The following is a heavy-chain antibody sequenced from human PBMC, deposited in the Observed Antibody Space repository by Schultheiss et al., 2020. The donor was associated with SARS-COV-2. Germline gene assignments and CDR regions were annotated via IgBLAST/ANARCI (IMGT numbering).Heavy chain of an antibody. CDR3: ARNEVAAAPAGYFQH. CDR1: GGSISSYY. CDR2: IYTSGST. V-gene: IGHV4-4*07. D-gene: IGHD6-13*01. Sequence: SETLSLTCTVSGGSISSYYWSWIRQPAGKGLEWIGRIYTSGSTNYNPSLKSRVTMSVDTSKNQFSLKLSSVTAADTAVYYCARNEVAAAPAGYFQHWGQGTLVTVSS. J-gene: IGHJ1*01.